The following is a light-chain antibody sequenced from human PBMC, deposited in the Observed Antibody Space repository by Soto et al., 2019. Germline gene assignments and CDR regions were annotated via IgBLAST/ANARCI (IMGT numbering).Light chain of an antibody. CDR1: QSVGSN. V-gene: IGKV3-15*01. CDR3: QQYNNWIT. Sequence: EIVMTQSSCTLSVSPGERATLSCRVSQSVGSNLAWYQQKAGQAPRLLFYGASTRATGVPARFSGSWSGTEFTLTISSLQSEDFAVYCCQQYNNWITFGQGTRLEI. J-gene: IGKJ5*01. CDR2: GAS.